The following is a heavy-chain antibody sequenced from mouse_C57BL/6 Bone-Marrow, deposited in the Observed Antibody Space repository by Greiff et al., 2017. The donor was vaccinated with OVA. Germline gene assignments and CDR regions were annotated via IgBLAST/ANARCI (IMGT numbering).Heavy chain of an antibody. CDR1: GYTFTDYY. Sequence: VQLKQSGPELVKPGASVKISCKASGYTFTDYYMNWVKQSHGKSLEWIGDINPNNGGTSYNQKFKGKATLTVDKSSSTAYMELRSLTSEDSAVYYCARAYYSNLYWYFDVWGTGTTVTVSS. CDR3: ARAYYSNLYWYFDV. D-gene: IGHD2-5*01. V-gene: IGHV1-26*01. J-gene: IGHJ1*03. CDR2: INPNNGGT.